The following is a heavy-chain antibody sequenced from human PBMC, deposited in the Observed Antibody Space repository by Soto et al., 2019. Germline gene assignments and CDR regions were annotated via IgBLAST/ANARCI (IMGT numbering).Heavy chain of an antibody. Sequence: PSPTLSLTCAISGDSVSSNSAAWNWIRQSPSRGLEWLGRTYCRSKWYNDYAVSVKSRITINPDTSKNQFSLQLNSVTPEDTAVYYCARDKFYDFWSGYSSDYYYYGMDVWGQGTTVTVSS. CDR3: ARDKFYDFWSGYSSDYYYYGMDV. CDR2: TYCRSKWYN. CDR1: GDSVSSNSAA. D-gene: IGHD3-3*01. J-gene: IGHJ6*02. V-gene: IGHV6-1*01.